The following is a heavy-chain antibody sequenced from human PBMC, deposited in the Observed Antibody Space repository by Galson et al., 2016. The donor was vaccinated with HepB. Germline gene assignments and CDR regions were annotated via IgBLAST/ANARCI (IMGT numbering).Heavy chain of an antibody. Sequence: SLRLSCAGSGFTFDDSAMPRVRQAPWKGLAWVSGISYNSGNIDYAESVSGRITISRDNAKKSLYLQMNSLRADDTALYFCTKDISLVKDYFYYGMDVWGQGTTVTVSS. J-gene: IGHJ6*02. CDR2: ISYNSGNI. V-gene: IGHV3-9*01. CDR3: TKDISLVKDYFYYGMDV. D-gene: IGHD3-22*01. CDR1: GFTFDDSA.